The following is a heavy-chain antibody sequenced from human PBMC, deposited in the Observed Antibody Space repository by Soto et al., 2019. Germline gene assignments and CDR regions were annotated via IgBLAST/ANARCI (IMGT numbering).Heavy chain of an antibody. CDR2: ISSSSSYI. V-gene: IGHV3-21*01. D-gene: IGHD3-16*01. J-gene: IGHJ5*02. CDR1: GFTFSSYS. Sequence: GGSLRLSCAASGFTFSSYSMNWVRQAPGKGLEWVSSISSSSSYIYYADSVKGRFTISRDNAKNSLYLQMNSLRAEDTAVYYCERENGGWRIDPWGQGTLVTVSS. CDR3: ERENGGWRIDP.